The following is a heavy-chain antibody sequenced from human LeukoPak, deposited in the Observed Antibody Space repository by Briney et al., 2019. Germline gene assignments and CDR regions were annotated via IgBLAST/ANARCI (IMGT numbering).Heavy chain of an antibody. V-gene: IGHV4-38-2*02. CDR2: IYHSGST. Sequence: LETLVLHCTVSCLPINSGYLWGWVRQPPGEGLGWIGSIYHSGSTYYNPSLKSRVTISVDTSKNQFSLKLSSVTAAYTAVYYCARDGYSGNDGLWGQGTLVTVSS. CDR3: ARDGYSGNDGL. CDR1: CLPINSGYL. J-gene: IGHJ4*02. D-gene: IGHD5-12*01.